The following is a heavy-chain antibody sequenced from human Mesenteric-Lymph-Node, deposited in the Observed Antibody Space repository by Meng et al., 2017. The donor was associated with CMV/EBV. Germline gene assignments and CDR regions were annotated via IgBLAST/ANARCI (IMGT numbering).Heavy chain of an antibody. CDR1: GFTFSSYS. V-gene: IGHV3-48*04. CDR3: ARTPYSSPDY. Sequence: GGSLRLSCAASGFTFSSYSMNWVRQAPGKGLEWVSYISSSSSTIYYADSVKGRFTISRDNAKNSLYLQKNSLRAEDTAVYYCARTPYSSPDYWGQGTLVTVSS. CDR2: ISSSSSTI. J-gene: IGHJ4*02. D-gene: IGHD6-13*01.